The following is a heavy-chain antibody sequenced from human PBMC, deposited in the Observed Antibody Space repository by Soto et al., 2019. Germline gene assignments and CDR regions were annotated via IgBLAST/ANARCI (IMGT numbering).Heavy chain of an antibody. Sequence: EVQLLESGGGLVQPGGSLRLSCAASGFTFSSYAMSWVRQAPGKGLEWVSAISGSGGSTYYADSVKGRFTISRDNSKKTLYLEMNSLRAEDTGVYYCAKGFYYYDSRGYYSDAFDIWGQGTMVTVSS. CDR2: ISGSGGST. CDR1: GFTFSSYA. D-gene: IGHD3-22*01. J-gene: IGHJ3*02. V-gene: IGHV3-23*01. CDR3: AKGFYYYDSRGYYSDAFDI.